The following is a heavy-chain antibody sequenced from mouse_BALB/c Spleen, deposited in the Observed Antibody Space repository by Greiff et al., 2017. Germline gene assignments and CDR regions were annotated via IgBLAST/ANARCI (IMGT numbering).Heavy chain of an antibody. J-gene: IGHJ1*01. CDR3: TRRYYGPWYFDV. D-gene: IGHD1-2*01. CDR2: ISSGGSYT. Sequence: EVKLVESGGGLVKPGGSLKLSCAASGFTFSSYTMSWVRQTPEKRLEWVATISSGGSYTYYPDSVKGRFTISRDNAKNTLYLQMSSLKSEDTAMYYCTRRYYGPWYFDVWGAGTTVTVSS. CDR1: GFTFSSYT. V-gene: IGHV5-6-4*01.